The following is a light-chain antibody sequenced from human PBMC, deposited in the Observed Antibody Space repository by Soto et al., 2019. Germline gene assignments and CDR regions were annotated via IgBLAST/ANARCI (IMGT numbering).Light chain of an antibody. CDR2: SNN. J-gene: IGLJ1*01. Sequence: HCALTQPPSASGTPGRGGTISCSGSTSNIGSNYVYWYQQLPGTAPKLLIYSNNQRPSGVPDRFSGSKSGTSASLAISGLRSDDEADYFCAASDASLNGLYVFGTGTKVTVL. V-gene: IGLV1-47*02. CDR3: AASDASLNGLYV. CDR1: TSNIGSNY.